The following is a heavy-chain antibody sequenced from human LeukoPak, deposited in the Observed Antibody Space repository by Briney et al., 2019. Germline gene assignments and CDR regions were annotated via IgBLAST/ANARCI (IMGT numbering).Heavy chain of an antibody. CDR3: ARGPLLRYFDWFPPAFDY. J-gene: IGHJ4*02. D-gene: IGHD3-9*01. CDR2: IYTSGST. Sequence: SETLSLTCTVSGGSISSYYWSWIRQPAGKGLEWIGRIYTSGSTNYNPSLKSRVTMSVDTSKNQFSLKLSSVTAADTAVYYCARGPLLRYFDWFPPAFDYWGQGTLVTVSS. CDR1: GGSISSYY. V-gene: IGHV4-4*07.